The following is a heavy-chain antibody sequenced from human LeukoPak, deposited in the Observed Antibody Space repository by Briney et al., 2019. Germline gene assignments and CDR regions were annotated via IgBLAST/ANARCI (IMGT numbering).Heavy chain of an antibody. CDR3: AKTLSEYSSGWNYYGMDV. CDR2: IKQDGSEK. V-gene: IGHV3-7*03. D-gene: IGHD6-19*01. Sequence: GGSLRLSCAASGFTFSSYWMSWVRQAPGKGLEWVANIKQDGSEKYYVDSVKGRFTISRDNAKNSLYLQMNSLRAEDTAVYYCAKTLSEYSSGWNYYGMDVWGQGTTVTVSS. CDR1: GFTFSSYW. J-gene: IGHJ6*02.